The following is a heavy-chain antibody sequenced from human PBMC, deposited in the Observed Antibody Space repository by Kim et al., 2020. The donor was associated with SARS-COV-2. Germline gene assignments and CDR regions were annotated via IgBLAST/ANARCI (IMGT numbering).Heavy chain of an antibody. CDR3: AGDSSGWFYFDY. CDR2: I. V-gene: IGHV3-21*01. Sequence: IYYADSVKGRFTISRDNAKTSLYLQMNSLRAEDTAVYYCAGDSSGWFYFDYWGQGTLVTVSS. D-gene: IGHD6-19*01. J-gene: IGHJ4*02.